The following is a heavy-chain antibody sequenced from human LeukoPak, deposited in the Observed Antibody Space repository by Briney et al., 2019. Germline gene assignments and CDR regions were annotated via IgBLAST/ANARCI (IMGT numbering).Heavy chain of an antibody. CDR2: IYPNNGAT. CDR3: ARDRPAQTVEFDY. Sequence: DSVRVSCKASGYTFSGTGWYLYWLRQAPGQGLECVGWIYPNNGATLYAQNFQGRVAMTSDTSISTAYMELSRLRPDDTAVYYCARDRPAQTVEFDYWGQGTLVTVSS. J-gene: IGHJ4*02. CDR1: GYTFSGTGWY. V-gene: IGHV1-2*02. D-gene: IGHD4-17*01.